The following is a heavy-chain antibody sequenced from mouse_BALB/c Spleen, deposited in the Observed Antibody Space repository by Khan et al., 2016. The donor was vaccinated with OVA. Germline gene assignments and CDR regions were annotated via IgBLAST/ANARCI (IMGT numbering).Heavy chain of an antibody. Sequence: QVQLQQSGPGLVQPSQSLSITCTVSGFSLSNYSVHWVRQSPGKGLEWLGVIWSAGSTDYNAAFISRLTISKDNSRSPVFFKMNSLQPNDTAIYYCARRGYDYGRGALFAYWGQGTLVTVSA. J-gene: IGHJ3*01. CDR3: ARRGYDYGRGALFAY. CDR2: IWSAGST. CDR1: GFSLSNYS. V-gene: IGHV2-2*02. D-gene: IGHD2-4*01.